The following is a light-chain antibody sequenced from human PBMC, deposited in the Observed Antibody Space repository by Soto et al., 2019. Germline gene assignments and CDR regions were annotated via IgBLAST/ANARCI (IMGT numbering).Light chain of an antibody. CDR1: SSNIGSNY. Sequence: QSVLTQPPSAAGTPGQRVTISCSGSSSNIGSNYVYWYQQLPGTAPKLLIYSNNQRPSGVPDRFSGSKSGTSASLAISGLRSEDEADYSCAAWDDSLSGVVFGGGTKVTVL. J-gene: IGLJ2*01. CDR3: AAWDDSLSGVV. CDR2: SNN. V-gene: IGLV1-47*02.